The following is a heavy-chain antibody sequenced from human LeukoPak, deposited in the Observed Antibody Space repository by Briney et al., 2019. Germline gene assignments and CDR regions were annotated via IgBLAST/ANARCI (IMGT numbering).Heavy chain of an antibody. CDR1: GFTFSTYA. Sequence: GGSLRLSCAASGFTFSTYAMTWVRQAPGKGLEWVSVISDSGDLTYYANSVKGRFTISRDNSKNTLYLQLNSLRAEDTALYYCAKDARRTNGWYFFDHWGQGTLVTVSS. CDR3: AKDARRTNGWYFFDH. CDR2: ISDSGDLT. V-gene: IGHV3-23*01. J-gene: IGHJ4*02. D-gene: IGHD6-19*01.